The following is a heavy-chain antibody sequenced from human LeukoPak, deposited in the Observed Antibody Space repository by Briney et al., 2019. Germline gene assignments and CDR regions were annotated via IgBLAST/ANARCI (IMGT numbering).Heavy chain of an antibody. J-gene: IGHJ3*02. Sequence: GESLKISCKGSGYSFTTYWIGWVRQMPGKGLEWMGIIYPGGSDTRYSPSFQGQVTISAAKSISTAYLQWSSLKASDTAMYYCARRRDERGYKDIFDIWGQGTMVTVSS. V-gene: IGHV5-51*01. D-gene: IGHD5-18*01. CDR2: IYPGGSDT. CDR1: GYSFTTYW. CDR3: ARRRDERGYKDIFDI.